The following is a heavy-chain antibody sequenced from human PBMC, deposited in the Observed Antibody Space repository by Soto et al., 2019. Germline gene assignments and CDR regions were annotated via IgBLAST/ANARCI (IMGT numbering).Heavy chain of an antibody. CDR3: ARDLELANWGPYYYYYGMDV. Sequence: PGGSLRLSCAASGFTFSSYGMHWVRQAPGKGLEWVAVIWYDGSNKYYADSVKGRFTISRDNSKNTLYLQMNSLRAEDTAVYYCARDLELANWGPYYYYYGMDVWGQGTTVTVSS. CDR2: IWYDGSNK. J-gene: IGHJ6*02. CDR1: GFTFSSYG. D-gene: IGHD7-27*01. V-gene: IGHV3-33*01.